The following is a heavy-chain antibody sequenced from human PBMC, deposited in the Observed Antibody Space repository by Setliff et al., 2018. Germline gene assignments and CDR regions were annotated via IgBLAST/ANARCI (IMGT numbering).Heavy chain of an antibody. Sequence: SVKVSCKASGATFSSYAISWVRQAPGQGLEWMGRIIPIFGTANYAQKFQGRVTITADKSTSTAYMGLSSLRSEDTAVYYCARAPSSTVINWFDPWGQGTLVTVSS. V-gene: IGHV1-69*06. D-gene: IGHD3-22*01. CDR2: IIPIFGTA. CDR1: GATFSSYA. CDR3: ARAPSSTVINWFDP. J-gene: IGHJ5*02.